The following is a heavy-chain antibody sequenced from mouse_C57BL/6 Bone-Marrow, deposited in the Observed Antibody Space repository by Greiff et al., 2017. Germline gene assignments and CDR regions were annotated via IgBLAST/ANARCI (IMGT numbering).Heavy chain of an antibody. J-gene: IGHJ3*01. CDR2: ISYDGSN. CDR1: GYSITSGYY. Sequence: ESGPGLVKPSQSLSLTCSVTGYSITSGYYCNWIRPFPGNKLEWMGYISYDGSNNYNPSLKNRFSITRDTSKNPFFLNLNSLTTEDTATYYRARGGSNWGFAYWGQGTLGTVSA. D-gene: IGHD4-1*01. V-gene: IGHV3-6*01. CDR3: ARGGSNWGFAY.